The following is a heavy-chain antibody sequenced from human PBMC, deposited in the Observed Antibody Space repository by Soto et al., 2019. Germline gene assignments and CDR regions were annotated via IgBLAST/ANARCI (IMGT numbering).Heavy chain of an antibody. D-gene: IGHD2-15*01. Sequence: PSETRCLTCTVSGYSISSGGYSWSWIRQPPGKGLEWIGYIYHSGSTYYNPSLKSRVTISVDRSKNQFSLKLSSVTAADTAVYYCARGSRGVAATRGVWFDPWGQGTLVTVSS. CDR3: ARGSRGVAATRGVWFDP. V-gene: IGHV4-30-2*01. CDR1: GYSISSGGYS. CDR2: IYHSGST. J-gene: IGHJ5*02.